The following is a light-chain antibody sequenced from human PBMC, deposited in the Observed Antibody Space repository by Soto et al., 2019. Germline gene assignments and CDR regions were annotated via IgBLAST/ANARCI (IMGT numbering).Light chain of an antibody. J-gene: IGKJ5*01. Sequence: DIQMTQSPSSLSASVGDRVTTTCQASQDISNYLNWYQQKPGKAPKLLIYDASNLETGVPSRFSGSGSGTDFTFTISSLQPEDIATYYCQQYDNLYTFGQGTRLGL. CDR3: QQYDNLYT. CDR1: QDISNY. V-gene: IGKV1-33*01. CDR2: DAS.